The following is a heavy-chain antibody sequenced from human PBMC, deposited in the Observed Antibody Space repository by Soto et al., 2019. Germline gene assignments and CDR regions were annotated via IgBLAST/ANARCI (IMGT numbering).Heavy chain of an antibody. CDR2: IDPSDSYT. CDR3: AAPKQLSMGYYYGMDV. Sequence: EVQLVQSGAEVKKPGESLRISCKGSGYSFTSYWISWVRQMPGKGLEWMGRIDPSDSYTNYSPSFQGHVTISADKSMSTAYLQWSSLKASDTAMYYCAAPKQLSMGYYYGMDVWGQGTTVTVSS. D-gene: IGHD2-2*01. CDR1: GYSFTSYW. J-gene: IGHJ6*02. V-gene: IGHV5-10-1*01.